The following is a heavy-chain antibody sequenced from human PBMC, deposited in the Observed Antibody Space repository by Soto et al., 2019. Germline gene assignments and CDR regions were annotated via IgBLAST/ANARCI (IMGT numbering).Heavy chain of an antibody. Sequence: GASVKVSCKASGGTFSSYAISWVRQAPGQGLEWMGGIIPIFGTANYAQKLQGRVTITADESTSTAYMELSSLRSEDTAVYYCARVYLYSSSGDSYYYYYGMDVWGQGTTVTVSS. CDR3: ARVYLYSSSGDSYYYYYGMDV. CDR1: GGTFSSYA. V-gene: IGHV1-69*13. CDR2: IIPIFGTA. D-gene: IGHD6-13*01. J-gene: IGHJ6*02.